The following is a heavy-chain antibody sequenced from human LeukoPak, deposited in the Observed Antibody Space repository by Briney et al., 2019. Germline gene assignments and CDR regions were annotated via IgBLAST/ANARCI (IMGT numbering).Heavy chain of an antibody. CDR2: ISGSGGST. CDR1: GFTFSSYA. CDR3: AKDHRSGWYFDY. V-gene: IGHV3-23*01. D-gene: IGHD6-19*01. Sequence: GGSLRLSCAASGFTFSSYAMSWVRQAPGKGLEWVSAISGSGGSTYYADSEKGRFTISRDNSKNTLYLQMNSLRAEGTAVYYCAKDHRSGWYFDYWGQGTLATVSS. J-gene: IGHJ4*02.